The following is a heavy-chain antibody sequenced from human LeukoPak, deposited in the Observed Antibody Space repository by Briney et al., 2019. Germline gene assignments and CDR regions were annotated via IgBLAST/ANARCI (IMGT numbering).Heavy chain of an antibody. Sequence: SETLSLTCTVSGGSISGYYWIWIRQPPGKGLERIGYVYYSGTTNYNPSLKGRVTISLDTSKNQLSLKLSSVTAADTAVYFCARHLYSGYDRVFDYWGQGSLVTVSS. J-gene: IGHJ4*02. V-gene: IGHV4-59*08. D-gene: IGHD5-12*01. CDR3: ARHLYSGYDRVFDY. CDR1: GGSISGYY. CDR2: VYYSGTT.